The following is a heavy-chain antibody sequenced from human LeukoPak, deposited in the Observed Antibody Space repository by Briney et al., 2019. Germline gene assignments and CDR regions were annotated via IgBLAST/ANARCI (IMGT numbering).Heavy chain of an antibody. J-gene: IGHJ4*02. CDR3: ARVKWAAAGRHKGRTLYFDY. CDR2: IYYSGST. V-gene: IGHV4-39*07. D-gene: IGHD6-13*01. CDR1: GGSISSSSYY. Sequence: SETLSLTCTVSGGSISSSSYYWGWIRQPPGKGLEWIGSIYYSGSTYYNPSLKSRVTISVDTSKNQFSLKLSSVTAADTAVYYCARVKWAAAGRHKGRTLYFDYWGQGTLVTVSS.